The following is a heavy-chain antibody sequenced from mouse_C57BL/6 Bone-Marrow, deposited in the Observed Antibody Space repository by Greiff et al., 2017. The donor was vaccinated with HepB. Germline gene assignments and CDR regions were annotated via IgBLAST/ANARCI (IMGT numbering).Heavy chain of an antibody. Sequence: VKLQESGPGLVQHSQSLSITCTVSGFSLTSYGVHWVRQSPGKGLEWLGVIWRGGSTDYNAAFMSRLSITKDNSKSQVFFKMNSLQADDTAIYYCAKKGYDGAYWGQGTLVTVSA. J-gene: IGHJ3*01. V-gene: IGHV2-5*01. CDR1: GFSLTSYG. D-gene: IGHD2-10*02. CDR3: AKKGYDGAY. CDR2: IWRGGST.